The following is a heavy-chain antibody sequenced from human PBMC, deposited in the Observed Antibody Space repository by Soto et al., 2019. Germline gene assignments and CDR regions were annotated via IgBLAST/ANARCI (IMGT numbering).Heavy chain of an antibody. V-gene: IGHV4-30-4*01. CDR2: IYYSGST. D-gene: IGHD3-10*01. Sequence: QVQLQESGPGLVKPSQTLSLTCTVSDGSISSGDYYWSWIRQPPGKGLEWIGSIYYSGSTYYSPSLKSRVTISVDTSKNQFSLKLTSVTAADTAVYYCARDYGSGNWLFGMDVWGQGTTVTVSS. CDR3: ARDYGSGNWLFGMDV. CDR1: DGSISSGDYY. J-gene: IGHJ6*02.